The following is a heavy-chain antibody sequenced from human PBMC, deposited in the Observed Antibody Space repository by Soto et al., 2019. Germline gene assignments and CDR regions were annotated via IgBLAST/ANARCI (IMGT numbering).Heavy chain of an antibody. D-gene: IGHD6-13*01. J-gene: IGHJ4*02. CDR3: ARDSGAKLSSS. CDR2: IVPIYRTA. CDR1: GGTFRSDL. Sequence: SVKVSCKAFGGTFRSDLINSLLQAPVQGLEWVGGIVPIYRTADYAQKFQGRVTITADESARTAYLELRSLKSQDTAVYYCARDSGAKLSSSWGQGTLVTVSS. V-gene: IGHV1-69*13.